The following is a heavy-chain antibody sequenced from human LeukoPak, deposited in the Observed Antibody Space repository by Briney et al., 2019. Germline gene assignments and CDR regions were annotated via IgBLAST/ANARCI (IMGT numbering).Heavy chain of an antibody. D-gene: IGHD2-2*01. J-gene: IGHJ6*04. CDR3: AAERYCSSTSCYVYYYYGMDV. CDR2: IIPIFGTA. Sequence: SVKVSCKASGGTFSSYAISWVRQAPGQGLEWMGGIIPIFGTANYAQKFQGRATITADKSTSTAYMELSSLRSEDTAVYYCAAERYCSSTSCYVYYYYGMDVWGKGTTVTVSS. CDR1: GGTFSSYA. V-gene: IGHV1-69*06.